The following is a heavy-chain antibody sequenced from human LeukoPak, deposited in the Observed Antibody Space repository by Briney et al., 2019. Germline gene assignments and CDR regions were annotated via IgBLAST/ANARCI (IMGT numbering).Heavy chain of an antibody. CDR2: FDPEDGET. Sequence: ASVKVTCKVSGYTLTELSMHGVRQAPGEGLEWMGGFDPEDGETIYAQKFQGRVTMTEETSTDTAYMELSSLRSEDTAVYYCATCRDLRWCDAFDIWGHGTMVTVSS. CDR3: ATCRDLRWCDAFDI. V-gene: IGHV1-24*01. CDR1: GYTLTELS. J-gene: IGHJ3*02. D-gene: IGHD4-23*01.